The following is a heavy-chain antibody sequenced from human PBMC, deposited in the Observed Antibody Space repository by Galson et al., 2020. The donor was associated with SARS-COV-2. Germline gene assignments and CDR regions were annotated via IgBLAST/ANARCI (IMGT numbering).Heavy chain of an antibody. CDR3: ARMGRNTVTYGYNWFDP. D-gene: IGHD4-17*01. CDR2: IYTSGST. J-gene: IGHJ5*02. V-gene: IGHV4-61*02. Sequence: SETLSLTCTVSGGSISSGSYYWSWIRQPAGKALEWIGRIYTSGSTNYNPSLKSRVTISVDTSKNQFSLKLSSVTAADTAVYYCARMGRNTVTYGYNWFDPWGQGTLVTVSS. CDR1: GGSISSGSYY.